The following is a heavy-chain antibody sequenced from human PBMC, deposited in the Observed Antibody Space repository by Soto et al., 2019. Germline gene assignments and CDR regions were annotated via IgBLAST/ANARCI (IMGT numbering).Heavy chain of an antibody. CDR1: GFSLTTSGVG. J-gene: IGHJ4*02. CDR2: IYWDDDK. D-gene: IGHD6-19*01. Sequence: SGPTLVNPTQTLTLTCTFSGFSLTTSGVGVGWIRQPPGKALEYLALIYWDDDKRYSPSLKNRLTITKDTSKNQVVLTMTNLDPVDTAMYYCAHRRFYNSDWDRGVFEYWGQGTLVTVS. V-gene: IGHV2-5*02. CDR3: AHRRFYNSDWDRGVFEY.